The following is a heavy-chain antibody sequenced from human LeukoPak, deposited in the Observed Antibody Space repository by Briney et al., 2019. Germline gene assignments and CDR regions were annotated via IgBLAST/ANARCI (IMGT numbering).Heavy chain of an antibody. CDR1: GYTFGSYY. Sequence: ASVNVSCKASGYTFGSYYISWVRQAPGQGLEWMGWISGYNGNTNYAQRFQDRITMTVDKSTTTVYMELNSLRSDDTAVYYCARTHDFWTTRKGDYFDPWGQGTLVTVSS. J-gene: IGHJ4*02. CDR3: ARTHDFWTTRKGDYFDP. CDR2: ISGYNGNT. D-gene: IGHD3-3*01. V-gene: IGHV1-18*01.